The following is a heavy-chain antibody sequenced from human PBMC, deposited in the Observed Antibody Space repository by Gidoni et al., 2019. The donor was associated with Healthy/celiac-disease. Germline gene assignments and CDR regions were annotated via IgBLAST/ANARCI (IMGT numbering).Heavy chain of an antibody. CDR1: VGSFSGYY. V-gene: IGHV4-34*01. D-gene: IGHD2-8*01. CDR2: INHSGST. CDR3: ARVGCTNGVCSLDY. Sequence: QVQLQQWGAGLLKPSETLSLTCAVYVGSFSGYYWSWIRQPPGKGLEWIGEINHSGSTNYNPSLKSRVTISVDTSKNQFSLKLSSVTAADTAVYYCARVGCTNGVCSLDYWGQGTLVTVSS. J-gene: IGHJ4*02.